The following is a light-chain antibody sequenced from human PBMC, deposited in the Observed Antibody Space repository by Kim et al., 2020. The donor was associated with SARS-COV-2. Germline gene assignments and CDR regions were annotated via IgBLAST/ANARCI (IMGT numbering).Light chain of an antibody. Sequence: LGASVKLTCPLSSGHSSYAMAWHQQQQEKGPRYLMKLNSDGSHCKGDGIPDRFSGSSSGAERDLTISSLQSEDEADYYCQTWGTGIFGGGTQLTVL. V-gene: IGLV4-69*01. CDR2: LNSDGSH. J-gene: IGLJ2*01. CDR1: SGHSSYA. CDR3: QTWGTGI.